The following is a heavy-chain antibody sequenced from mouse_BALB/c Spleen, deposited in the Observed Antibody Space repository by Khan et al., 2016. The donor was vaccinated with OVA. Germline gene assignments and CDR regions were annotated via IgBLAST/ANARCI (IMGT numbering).Heavy chain of an antibody. CDR2: IWSAGST. CDR3: ARRGYDYGRGALFAY. D-gene: IGHD2-4*01. V-gene: IGHV2-2*02. Sequence: VQLVESGPGLVQPSQSLSITCTVSGFSLSNYSVHWVRQSPGKGLEWLGVIWSAGSTDYNAAFISRLTISKANSRSQVFFKMISLQPNDTARYYCARRGYDYGRGALFAYWGQGTLVTVSA. J-gene: IGHJ3*01. CDR1: GFSLSNYS.